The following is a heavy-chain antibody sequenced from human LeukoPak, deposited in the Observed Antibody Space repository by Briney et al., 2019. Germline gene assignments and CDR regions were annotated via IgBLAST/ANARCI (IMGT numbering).Heavy chain of an antibody. CDR1: GFTFSSYS. J-gene: IGHJ4*02. CDR2: ISSSSSYI. D-gene: IGHD2-2*01. V-gene: IGHV3-21*01. Sequence: PGGSLILSCAASGFTFSSYSMNWVRQAPGKGLEWVSSISSSSSYIYYADSVKGRFTISRDNAKNSLYLQMNSLRAEDTAVYYCARDSSEYQLDEYYFDYWGQGTLVTVSS. CDR3: ARDSSEYQLDEYYFDY.